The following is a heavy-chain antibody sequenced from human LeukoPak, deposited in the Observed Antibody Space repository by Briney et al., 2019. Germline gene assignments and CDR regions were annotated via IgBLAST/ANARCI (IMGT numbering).Heavy chain of an antibody. Sequence: NPSQTLSLTCTVSGGSISSGGYYWSWIRQHPGKGLEWIGYIYYSGSTYYNPPLKSRVTISVDTSKNQFSLKLSSVTAADTAVYYCARESPHGGMDVWGQGTTVTVSS. CDR2: IYYSGST. CDR1: GGSISSGGYY. V-gene: IGHV4-31*03. CDR3: ARESPHGGMDV. J-gene: IGHJ6*02.